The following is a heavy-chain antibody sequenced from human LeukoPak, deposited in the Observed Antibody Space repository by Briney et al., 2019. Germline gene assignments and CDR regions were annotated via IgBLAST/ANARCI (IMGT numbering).Heavy chain of an antibody. CDR1: GYSISSSNW. D-gene: IGHD3-22*01. J-gene: IGHJ4*02. Sequence: PSETLSLTCAVSGYSISSSNWWGWIRQPPGKGLEWIGYIYYSGSTYYSPSLKGRVTMSIDTSKNQFSLKLSSVTAADTAVYYCARRRDSSGYYNLDYWGQGTLVTVSS. V-gene: IGHV4-28*01. CDR2: IYYSGST. CDR3: ARRRDSSGYYNLDY.